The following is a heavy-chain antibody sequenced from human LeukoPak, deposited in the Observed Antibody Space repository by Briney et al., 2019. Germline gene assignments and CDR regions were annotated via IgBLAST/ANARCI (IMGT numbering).Heavy chain of an antibody. CDR3: ARDFDYGDYEGFDP. CDR2: INPNSGGT. Sequence: ASVKVSCKASGYTFTGYYMHWVRQAPGQGLEWMGWINPNSGGTNYAQKFQGRVTMTRDTSISTAYMELSRLRSDDTAVYYCARDFDYGDYEGFDPWGQGTLVTVSS. V-gene: IGHV1-2*02. CDR1: GYTFTGYY. D-gene: IGHD4-17*01. J-gene: IGHJ5*02.